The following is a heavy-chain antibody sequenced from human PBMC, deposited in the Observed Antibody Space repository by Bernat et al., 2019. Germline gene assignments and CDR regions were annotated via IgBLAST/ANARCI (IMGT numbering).Heavy chain of an antibody. CDR2: IIPIFGTA. J-gene: IGHJ6*02. CDR1: GGTFSSYA. CDR3: ARVTGAPKIPREYYYDGMDV. V-gene: IGHV1-69*01. D-gene: IGHD1-26*01. Sequence: QVQLVQSGAEVKKPGSSVKVSCKASGGTFSSYAISWVRQAPGQGLEWMGGIIPIFGTANYAQKVQGRVTITADESTSTAYMELSSLRSEDTAVYYCARVTGAPKIPREYYYDGMDVWGQGTTVTVSS.